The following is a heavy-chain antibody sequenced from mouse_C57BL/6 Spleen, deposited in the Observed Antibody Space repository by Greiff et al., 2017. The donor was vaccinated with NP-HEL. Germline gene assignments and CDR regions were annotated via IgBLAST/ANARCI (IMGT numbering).Heavy chain of an antibody. Sequence: VKLMESGAELVKPGASVKISCKASRYTFTDYYINWVKQRPGQGLEWIGKIGPGSGSTYYNEKFKGKATLTADKASSTAYMQISSLTSEDTAVYLCEKHYSWFAYWGPGTLVTVYA. CDR2: IGPGSGST. V-gene: IGHV1-77*01. J-gene: IGHJ3*01. CDR1: RYTFTDYY. D-gene: IGHD1-2*01. CDR3: EKHYSWFAY.